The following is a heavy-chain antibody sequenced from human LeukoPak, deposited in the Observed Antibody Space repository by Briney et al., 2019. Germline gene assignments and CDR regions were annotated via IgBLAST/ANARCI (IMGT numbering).Heavy chain of an antibody. CDR3: AKFLRVPAAHY. V-gene: IGHV3-23*01. Sequence: GESLRLSCAASGFTFSSYAMSWVRQAPGKGLEGVSAISGSGGSTYYADSVKGRFTISRDNSKNTLYLQMNSLRAEDTAVYYCAKFLRVPAAHYWGQGTLVTVSS. CDR1: GFTFSSYA. D-gene: IGHD2-2*01. J-gene: IGHJ4*02. CDR2: ISGSGGST.